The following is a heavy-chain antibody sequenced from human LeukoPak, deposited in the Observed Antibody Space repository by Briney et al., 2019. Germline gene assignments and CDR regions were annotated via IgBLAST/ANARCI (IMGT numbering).Heavy chain of an antibody. Sequence: ASVKVSCKASGYTFTSYYMHWVRQAPGQGLEWMGIINPSGGSTSYAQKFQGRVTMTRDTSTSTVYMEVSSLRSDDTAVYYCARGDHYDVLTGFQTPSHLSDYWGQGTLVTVSS. D-gene: IGHD3-9*01. J-gene: IGHJ4*02. V-gene: IGHV1-46*01. CDR2: INPSGGST. CDR1: GYTFTSYY. CDR3: ARGDHYDVLTGFQTPSHLSDY.